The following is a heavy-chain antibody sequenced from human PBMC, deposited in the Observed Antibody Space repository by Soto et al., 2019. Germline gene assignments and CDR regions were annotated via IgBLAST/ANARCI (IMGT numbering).Heavy chain of an antibody. CDR1: GGSISSGGDS. CDR3: ARVPDR. Sequence: PSETLSLTSAVAGGSISSGGDSWSWIRQPPGKGLEWIGYIYHSGSTYYNPSLKSRVTISVDRSKNQFSLKLSSVTAADTAVYYCARVPDRWGQGTLVTVSS. V-gene: IGHV4-30-2*01. CDR2: IYHSGST. D-gene: IGHD2-2*01. J-gene: IGHJ5*02.